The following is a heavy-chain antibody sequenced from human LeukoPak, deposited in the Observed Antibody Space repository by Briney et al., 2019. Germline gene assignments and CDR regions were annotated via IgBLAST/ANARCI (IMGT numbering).Heavy chain of an antibody. CDR3: ARDYGDYDTNWFDP. D-gene: IGHD4-17*01. J-gene: IGHJ5*02. V-gene: IGHV4-34*01. CDR1: GGSFSGYY. Sequence: SETLSLTCAVYGGSFSGYYWGWIRQPPGKGLEWIGSIYHSGSTYYNPSLKSRVTISVDTSKNQFSLKLRSVTAADTAVYYCARDYGDYDTNWFDPWGQGTLVTVSS. CDR2: IYHSGST.